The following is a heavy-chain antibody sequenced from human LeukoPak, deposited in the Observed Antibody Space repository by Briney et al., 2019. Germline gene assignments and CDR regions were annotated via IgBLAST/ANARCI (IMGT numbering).Heavy chain of an antibody. Sequence: SGTLSLTCGVSGGSITNTNYWTWVRQPPGKGLEWIGEVNLRGSTNYNPSLMGRVAIAVDTSENHISLQLTSVTAADTAVYYCAREGGPYRPLDYSGQGTLVTVSS. CDR2: VNLRGST. V-gene: IGHV4-4*02. CDR3: AREGGPYRPLDY. J-gene: IGHJ4*02. CDR1: GGSITNTNY.